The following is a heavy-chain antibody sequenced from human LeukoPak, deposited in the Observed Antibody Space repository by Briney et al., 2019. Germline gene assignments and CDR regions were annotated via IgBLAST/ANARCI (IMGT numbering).Heavy chain of an antibody. CDR1: GFTFSSYA. Sequence: GGSLRLSCAASGFTFSSYAMSWVRQAPGKGLEWVSAISGSGGSTYYADSVEGRFTISGDNSKNTLYLQMNSLRAEDTAVYYCAKAHDSSGYYYEGYWGQGTLVTVSS. J-gene: IGHJ4*02. CDR3: AKAHDSSGYYYEGY. D-gene: IGHD3-22*01. V-gene: IGHV3-23*01. CDR2: ISGSGGST.